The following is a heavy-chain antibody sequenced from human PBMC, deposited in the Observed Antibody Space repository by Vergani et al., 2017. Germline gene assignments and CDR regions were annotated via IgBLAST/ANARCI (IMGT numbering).Heavy chain of an antibody. CDR3: ARWDCCGDCYTLGY. CDR1: GFSLSTSGVG. CDR2: IYWDDAK. J-gene: IGHJ4*02. V-gene: IGHV2-5*02. Sequence: QITLKESGPTLVKPTQTLTLTCTFSGFSLSTSGVGVGWIRQPPGKALEWLALIYWDDAKRYSPSLKSRLTITKDTSKNQVVLTMTNMDPVDTATYYCARWDCCGDCYTLGYWGQGTLVTVSS. D-gene: IGHD2-21*01.